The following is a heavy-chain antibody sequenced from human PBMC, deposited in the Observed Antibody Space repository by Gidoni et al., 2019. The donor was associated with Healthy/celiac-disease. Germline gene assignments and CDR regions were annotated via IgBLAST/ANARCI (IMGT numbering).Heavy chain of an antibody. CDR2: ISYDGSNK. V-gene: IGHV3-30*18. Sequence: QVQLVESGGGVVQPGRSLRLSCAASGFTFSSYGMHWVRQAPGKGLEWVAVISYDGSNKYYADSVKGRFTISRDNSKNTLYLQMNSLRAEDTAVYYCAKDVERPFDYWGQGTLVTVSS. CDR1: GFTFSSYG. CDR3: AKDVERPFDY. J-gene: IGHJ4*02. D-gene: IGHD1-1*01.